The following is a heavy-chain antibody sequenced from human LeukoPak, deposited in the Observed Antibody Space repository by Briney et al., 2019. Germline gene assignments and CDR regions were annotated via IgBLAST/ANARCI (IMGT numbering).Heavy chain of an antibody. J-gene: IGHJ4*02. CDR1: GYTFTNYY. V-gene: IGHV1-46*01. CDR3: AREISPIQLHLWGSAFDY. Sequence: ASVKVSCKASGYTFTNYYLHWVRQAPGQGLEWMGILNPGGGSRNYAQKFQGRVTMTRDTSTSTVYMELSSLRSEDTAVYYCAREISPIQLHLWGSAFDYWGQGTLVTVSS. D-gene: IGHD5-18*01. CDR2: LNPGGGSR.